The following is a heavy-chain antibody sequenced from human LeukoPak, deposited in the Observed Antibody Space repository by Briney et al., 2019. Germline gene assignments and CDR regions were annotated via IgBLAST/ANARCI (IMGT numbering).Heavy chain of an antibody. Sequence: PGGSLRLSCAASGFTFSNYEMNWGRQAPGKGLEWVSYISSSGSSIYYADSVKGRFTISRDHAKNTLYLQMNSLSAEDTAVYYCATGQGHGMDVWGQGTTVPVSS. CDR3: ATGQGHGMDV. V-gene: IGHV3-48*03. J-gene: IGHJ6*02. CDR2: ISSSGSSI. CDR1: GFTFSNYE.